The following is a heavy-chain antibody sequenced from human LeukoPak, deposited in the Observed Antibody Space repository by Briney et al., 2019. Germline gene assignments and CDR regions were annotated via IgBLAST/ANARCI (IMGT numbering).Heavy chain of an antibody. V-gene: IGHV3-64*01. CDR1: GFTFSSYA. CDR2: ISSNGGST. J-gene: IGHJ1*01. CDR3: AKSSGYYLEYFQH. D-gene: IGHD3-22*01. Sequence: GGSLRLSCAASGFTFSSYAMHWVRQAPGKGLEYVSAISSNGGSTYYANSVKGRFTISRDNSKNTLYLQMNSLRAEDTAVYYCAKSSGYYLEYFQHWGQGTLVTVSS.